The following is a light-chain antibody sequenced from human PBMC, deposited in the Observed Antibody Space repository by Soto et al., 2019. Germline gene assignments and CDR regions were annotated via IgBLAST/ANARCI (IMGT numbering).Light chain of an antibody. CDR1: SGHSSYA. CDR2: LNSDGSH. V-gene: IGLV4-69*01. J-gene: IGLJ2*01. Sequence: QPVLTQSPSASASLGASVKLTCTLSSGHSSYAIAWHQQQPEKGPRYLMKLNSDGSHSKGDGIPDRFSGSSSGAERYLTISSLQSEDEADYYCQNWDTGIVVFGGGTKVTVL. CDR3: QNWDTGIVV.